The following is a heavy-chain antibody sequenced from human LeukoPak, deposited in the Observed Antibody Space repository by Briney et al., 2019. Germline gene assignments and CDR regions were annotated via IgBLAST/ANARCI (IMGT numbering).Heavy chain of an antibody. CDR2: VDPADGET. J-gene: IGHJ6*04. CDR1: GYTFTDYY. CDR3: ATPGPSRGLGYCSRTSCYNV. Sequence: ASVKVSCKVSGYTFTDYYMHWVQQAPGKGLEWMGLVDPADGETIYAEKFQGRVTITADTSTDTAYMELSSLRSEDTAVYYCATPGPSRGLGYCSRTSCYNVWGKGTTVTVSS. D-gene: IGHD2-2*02. V-gene: IGHV1-69-2*01.